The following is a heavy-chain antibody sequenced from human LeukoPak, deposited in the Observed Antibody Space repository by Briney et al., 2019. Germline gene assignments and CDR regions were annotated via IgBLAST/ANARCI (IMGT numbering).Heavy chain of an antibody. Sequence: GGSLRLSCAASGFTFNIYGMSWVRQAPGKGLEWVSAISGSGGSTYYADSVKGRFTISRDNSKNTLYLQMNSLRAEDTAVYYCALHINGDYESRFDPWGQGTLVTVSS. V-gene: IGHV3-23*01. CDR2: ISGSGGST. CDR1: GFTFNIYG. J-gene: IGHJ5*02. CDR3: ALHINGDYESRFDP. D-gene: IGHD4-17*01.